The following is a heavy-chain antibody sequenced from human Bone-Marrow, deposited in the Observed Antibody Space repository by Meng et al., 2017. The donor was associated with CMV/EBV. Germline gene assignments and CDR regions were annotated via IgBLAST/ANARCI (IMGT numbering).Heavy chain of an antibody. D-gene: IGHD6-6*01. CDR3: ARYARIAARPGWFDP. CDR2: INPNSGGT. J-gene: IGHJ5*02. Sequence: SVKVSCKASGYTFTGYYMHWVRQAPGQGLEWMGWINPNSGGTNYAQKFQGRVTMTRDTSISTAYMELSRLRSDDTAVYYCARYARIAARPGWFDPWGQGTLVTVSS. V-gene: IGHV1-2*02. CDR1: GYTFTGYY.